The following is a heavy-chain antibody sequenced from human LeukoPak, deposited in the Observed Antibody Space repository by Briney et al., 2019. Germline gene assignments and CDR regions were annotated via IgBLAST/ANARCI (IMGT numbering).Heavy chain of an antibody. V-gene: IGHV4-59*08. Sequence: PSETLSLTCTVSGGSISSYYWSWIRQPPGKGLEWIGYIYYSGSTNYNPSLKSRVTISVDTSKNQFSLKLSSVTAADTAVYYCARRAHWYYGMDVWGQGTTVTVSS. CDR3: ARRAHWYYGMDV. CDR1: GGSISSYY. CDR2: IYYSGST. D-gene: IGHD1-1*01. J-gene: IGHJ6*02.